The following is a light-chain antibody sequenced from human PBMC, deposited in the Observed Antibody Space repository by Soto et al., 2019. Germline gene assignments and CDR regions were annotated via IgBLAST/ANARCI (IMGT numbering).Light chain of an antibody. CDR2: AAS. V-gene: IGKV1-17*03. Sequence: DIQVTQCPSAMSASVGDRVSISCRASQDIGNHLAWFQQKPGKVPQRLIYAASSLQTGVPSRFSGSGSGTDFTLTINSLQPEDFATYYCLQHDSFPPTFGQGTRLEIK. J-gene: IGKJ5*01. CDR3: LQHDSFPPT. CDR1: QDIGNH.